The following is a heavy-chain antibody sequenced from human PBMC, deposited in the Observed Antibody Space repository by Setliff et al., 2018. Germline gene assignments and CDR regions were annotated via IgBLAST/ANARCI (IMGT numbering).Heavy chain of an antibody. CDR3: ARAQVVFAISAPVWYFEL. Sequence: SETLSLTCAVYGGSFSTYFWSWIRQPPGKRLEWIGSTYYNGTAYYNPSLQSRVAISVDTSKNYFSLDVNSVTAADTAVYYCARAQVVFAISAPVWYFELWGRGTQVTVSS. CDR1: GGSFSTYF. J-gene: IGHJ2*01. V-gene: IGHV4-34*01. D-gene: IGHD2-21*01. CDR2: TYYNGTA.